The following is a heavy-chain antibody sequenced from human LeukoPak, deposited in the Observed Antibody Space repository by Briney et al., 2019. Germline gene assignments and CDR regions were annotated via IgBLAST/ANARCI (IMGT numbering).Heavy chain of an antibody. V-gene: IGHV3-53*01. CDR3: ARDPIVGDARTGAFDI. J-gene: IGHJ3*02. CDR1: GFIINNYA. D-gene: IGHD1-26*01. CDR2: IYSDGTT. Sequence: GGSLRLSCAASGFIINNYAINWVRQAPGKGLEWVSVIYSDGTTYYADSVKGRFTISRDNSKSTLYPQMNSLRAEDTAVYYCARDPIVGDARTGAFDIWGQGTMVTVSS.